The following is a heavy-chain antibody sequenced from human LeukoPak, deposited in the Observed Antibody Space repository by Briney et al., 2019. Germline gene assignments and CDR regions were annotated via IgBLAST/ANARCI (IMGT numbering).Heavy chain of an antibody. J-gene: IGHJ4*02. V-gene: IGHV3-23*01. CDR1: GCTFSSYG. CDR3: AKDRQQLANLDY. CDR2: IGGSGTST. Sequence: GGSLRLSCAASGCTFSSYGMSWVRQAPGKGLEGVSAIGGSGTSTYYADSVKGRFTISRDNSKNTLYLQMNSLNAEDTAVYYCAKDRQQLANLDYWGQGTLVTVSS. D-gene: IGHD6-13*01.